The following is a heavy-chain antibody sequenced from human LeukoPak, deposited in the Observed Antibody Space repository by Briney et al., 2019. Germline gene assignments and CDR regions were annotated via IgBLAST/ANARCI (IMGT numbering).Heavy chain of an antibody. CDR3: GKALPPPRTATAGDL. J-gene: IGHJ4*02. CDR2: ISGRSSHV. V-gene: IGHV3-21*01. D-gene: IGHD3-16*01. CDR1: GFSFSDYD. Sequence: GGSLRLSCSASGFSFSDYDMNWFRQAPGKGLEWISSISGRSSHVYYGDSVKGRFSISRDNAMNSVFLQMNSLGVDDTAVLYCGKALPPPRTATAGDLWGQGTLVTVSS.